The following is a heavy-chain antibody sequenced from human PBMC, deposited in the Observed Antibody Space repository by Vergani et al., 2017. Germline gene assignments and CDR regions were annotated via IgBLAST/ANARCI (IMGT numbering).Heavy chain of an antibody. CDR3: ARGANWNYFGSGYYMDV. CDR1: GFTFSSYS. D-gene: IGHD1-7*01. CDR2: ITSSSSYI. V-gene: IGHV3-21*01. Sequence: EVQLVESGGGLVKPGGSLRLSCTASGFTFSSYSMHWVRQAPGKGLEWVSSITSSSSYIYYADSVKGRFTISRDNAKNSLYLQMNSLRAEDTAVYYCARGANWNYFGSGYYMDVWGKGTTVTVSS. J-gene: IGHJ6*03.